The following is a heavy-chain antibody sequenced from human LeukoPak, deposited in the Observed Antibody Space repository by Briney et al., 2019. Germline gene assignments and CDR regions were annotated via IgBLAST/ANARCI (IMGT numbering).Heavy chain of an antibody. CDR3: ARVGEVAVADPELDNWFDP. J-gene: IGHJ5*02. D-gene: IGHD6-19*01. CDR2: ISSSSSYI. CDR1: GFTFSSYS. Sequence: PGGSLRLSCAASGFTFSSYSMSWVRQAPGKGLEWVSSISSSSSYIYYADSVKGRFTISRDNAKNSLYLQMNSLRAEDTAVYYCARVGEVAVADPELDNWFDPWGQGTLVTVSS. V-gene: IGHV3-21*01.